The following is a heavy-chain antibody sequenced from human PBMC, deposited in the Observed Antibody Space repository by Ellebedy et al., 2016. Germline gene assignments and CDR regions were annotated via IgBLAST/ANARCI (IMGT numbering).Heavy chain of an antibody. D-gene: IGHD5-24*01. CDR2: IYYSGST. CDR3: ASLAMATINRRYYMDG. V-gene: IGHV4-31*03. CDR1: GYSISSGGYY. Sequence: SETLSLTXTVSGYSISSGGYYWSWIRQHPGKGLEWIGYIYYSGSTYYNPSLKSRVTISVDTSKNQFSLKLSSVTAADTAVYYCASLAMATINRRYYMDGWGKGTTVTVSS. J-gene: IGHJ6*03.